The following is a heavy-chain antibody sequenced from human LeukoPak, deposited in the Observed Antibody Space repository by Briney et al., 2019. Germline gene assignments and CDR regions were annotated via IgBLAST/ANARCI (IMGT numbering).Heavy chain of an antibody. CDR3: ASWGEGAREH. CDR2: ISTSTTTI. Sequence: GGSLRESFPSCGFIYRNYSMHWVRQAPGKGLEWISYISTSTTTIYYANSVKGRFTISRDNAKKSLYLQMNSLRVEDTGVYYCASWGEGAREHWGQGTRLTVS. D-gene: IGHD1-26*01. CDR1: GFIYRNYS. J-gene: IGHJ4*02. V-gene: IGHV3-48*01.